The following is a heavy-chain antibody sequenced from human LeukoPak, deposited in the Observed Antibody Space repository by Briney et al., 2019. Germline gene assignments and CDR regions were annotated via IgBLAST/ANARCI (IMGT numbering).Heavy chain of an antibody. CDR2: ISGSGGST. V-gene: IGHV3-23*01. D-gene: IGHD3-10*01. CDR3: AKGAPITMVRDNWFDP. CDR1: GFTFSSYG. Sequence: GGTLRLSCAASGFTFSSYGMSWVRQSPGKGLEWVSAISGSGGSTYYADSVKGRFTISRDNPKNTLYLQMNSLRAEDTAVYYCAKGAPITMVRDNWFDPWGQGTLVTVSS. J-gene: IGHJ5*02.